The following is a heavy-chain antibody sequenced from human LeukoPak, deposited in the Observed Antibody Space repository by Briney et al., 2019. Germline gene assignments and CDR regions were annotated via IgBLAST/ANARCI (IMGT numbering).Heavy chain of an antibody. J-gene: IGHJ6*04. V-gene: IGHV1-69*13. CDR1: GGTFSSYA. CDR3: ARVHGHGMDV. CDR2: IIPIFGTA. Sequence: SVKVSCKASGGTFSSYAISWVRQAPGPGIEWMGGIIPIFGTANYAQKFQGRVTITADESTSTAYMELSSLRSEDTAVYYCARVHGHGMDVWGKGTTVTVSS.